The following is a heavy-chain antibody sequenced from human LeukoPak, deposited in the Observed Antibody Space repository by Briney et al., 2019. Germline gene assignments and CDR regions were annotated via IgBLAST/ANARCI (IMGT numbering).Heavy chain of an antibody. D-gene: IGHD5-12*01. J-gene: IGHJ4*02. V-gene: IGHV3-48*03. CDR1: GFTFSSYE. Sequence: GGSLRLSCAASGFTFSSYEMNWVRQAPGKGLEWVSYISSSGSTIYYADSVKGRFTISRDNAKNSLYLQMNSLRAEYTAVYYCAREGGYSGYDSGYYFDYWGQGTLVTVSS. CDR3: AREGGYSGYDSGYYFDY. CDR2: ISSSGSTI.